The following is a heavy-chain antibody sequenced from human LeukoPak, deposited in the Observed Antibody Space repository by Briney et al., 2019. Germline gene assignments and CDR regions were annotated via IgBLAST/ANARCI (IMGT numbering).Heavy chain of an antibody. CDR3: ARDRGLHFDY. CDR1: GFTFYSHA. CDR2: ISFDGSNQ. V-gene: IGHV3-30-3*01. J-gene: IGHJ4*02. Sequence: GGSLRLSCAASGFTFYSHAMVWVRQAPGKGLEWVSFISFDGSNQVHADSVMGRFTISRDNSKNTLYLQMNSLRAEDTAVYYCARDRGLHFDYWGQGTLVTVSS.